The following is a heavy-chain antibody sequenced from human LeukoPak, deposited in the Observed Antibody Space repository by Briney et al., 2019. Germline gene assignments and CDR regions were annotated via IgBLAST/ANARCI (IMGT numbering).Heavy chain of an antibody. CDR1: GFTFSSYA. D-gene: IGHD3-9*01. V-gene: IGHV3-23*01. CDR3: ARDLSYDILTGMLGAFDI. CDR2: ISGSGGST. J-gene: IGHJ3*02. Sequence: PGGSLRLSCAASGFTFSSYAMSWVRQAPGKGLEWVSAISGSGGSTYYADSVKGRFTISRDNSKNTLYLQMNSLRAEDTAVYYCARDLSYDILTGMLGAFDIWGQGTMVTVSS.